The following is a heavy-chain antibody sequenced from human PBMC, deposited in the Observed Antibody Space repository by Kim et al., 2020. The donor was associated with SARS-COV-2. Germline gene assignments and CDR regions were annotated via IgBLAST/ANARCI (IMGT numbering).Heavy chain of an antibody. D-gene: IGHD3-10*01. CDR3: AREGIWFGELLSDY. Sequence: NPSLKSRVTISVDTSKNQFSLKLSSVTAADTAVYYCAREGIWFGELLSDYWGQGTLVTVSS. V-gene: IGHV4-39*02. J-gene: IGHJ4*02.